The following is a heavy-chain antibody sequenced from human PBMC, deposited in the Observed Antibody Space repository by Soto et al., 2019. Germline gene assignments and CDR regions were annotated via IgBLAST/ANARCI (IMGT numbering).Heavy chain of an antibody. Sequence: QVQLVESGGGVVQPGRSLRLSCAASGFTFSSYGMHWVRQAPSKGLEWVAVIWYDGSNKYYADSVKGRFTISRDNSKNTLYLQMNSLRAEDTAVYYCARVGFSSSWYYYYYYMDVWGKGTTVTVSS. CDR2: IWYDGSNK. D-gene: IGHD6-13*01. V-gene: IGHV3-33*01. J-gene: IGHJ6*03. CDR3: ARVGFSSSWYYYYYYMDV. CDR1: GFTFSSYG.